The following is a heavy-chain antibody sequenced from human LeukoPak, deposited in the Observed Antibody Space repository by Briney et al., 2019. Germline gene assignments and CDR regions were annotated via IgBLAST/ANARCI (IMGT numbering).Heavy chain of an antibody. D-gene: IGHD3-10*01. CDR1: RHSINTTL. J-gene: IGHJ4*02. CDR3: PIGGWFHDC. V-gene: IGHV4-59*01. CDR2: IHYRVSS. Sequence: SETLSLTCCVSRHSINTTLCGSGRQPPGKRPEWIRNIHYRVSSNYNSSLKSRVTISVDTSKNQSALKMISVTTADAVVYICPIGGWFHDCWGQGTPVSVSS.